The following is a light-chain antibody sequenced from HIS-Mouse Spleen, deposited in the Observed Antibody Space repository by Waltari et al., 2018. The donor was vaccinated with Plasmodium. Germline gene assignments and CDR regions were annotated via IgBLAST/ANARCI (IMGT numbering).Light chain of an antibody. CDR1: QSVSSN. J-gene: IGKJ3*01. CDR3: QHYNNWSFT. V-gene: IGKV3-15*01. CDR2: GAS. Sequence: EIVMTQSPATLSVSRGERAPLPCRASQSVSSNLAWYQQKPGQAPMLLIYGASTRAAGIPARCSGSGSGTEFTLTSRSLQSEDFAVYYCQHYNNWSFTFGPGTKVDIK.